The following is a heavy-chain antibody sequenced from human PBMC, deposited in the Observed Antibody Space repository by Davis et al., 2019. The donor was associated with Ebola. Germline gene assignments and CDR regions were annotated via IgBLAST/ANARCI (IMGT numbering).Heavy chain of an antibody. CDR3: ARGPGGIAAAGPFDY. J-gene: IGHJ4*02. D-gene: IGHD6-13*01. CDR2: IYPGDSDI. V-gene: IGHV5-51*01. Sequence: PGGSLRLSCKGSGYSFTSYWIGWVRQMPGKGLEWMGIIYPGDSDIRYSPSFQGQVTISADKSISTAYLQWSSLKASDTAMYYCARGPGGIAAAGPFDYWGQGTLVTVSS. CDR1: GYSFTSYW.